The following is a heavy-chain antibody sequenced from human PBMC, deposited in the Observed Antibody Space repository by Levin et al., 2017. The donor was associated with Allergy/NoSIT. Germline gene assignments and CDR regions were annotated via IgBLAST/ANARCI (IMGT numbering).Heavy chain of an antibody. Sequence: GESLKISCAASGFIVSDSYMNWIRQAPGKGLEWVSYISRGNSYTNYLDSVKGRFTISRDNAKNSLYLQMNSLRAEDTAIYYCARGRVPNDYWGQGTLVTVSS. CDR2: ISRGNSYT. CDR3: ARGRVPNDY. CDR1: GFIVSDSY. D-gene: IGHD3-10*01. J-gene: IGHJ4*02. V-gene: IGHV3-11*05.